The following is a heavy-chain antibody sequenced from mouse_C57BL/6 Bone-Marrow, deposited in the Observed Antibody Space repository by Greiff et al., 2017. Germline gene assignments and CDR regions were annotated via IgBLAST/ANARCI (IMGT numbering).Heavy chain of an antibody. Sequence: VQLQQSGAELVKPGASVKLSCKASGYTFTSYWMHWVKQRPGQGLEWIGMIHPNSGSTNYNEKFKSKATLTVDKSPSTDYMQLSSLTSEDSAVYYCARRVILRCGDYFDYWGQGTTLTVSS. CDR1: GYTFTSYW. J-gene: IGHJ2*01. CDR2: IHPNSGST. D-gene: IGHD1-1*01. V-gene: IGHV1-64*01. CDR3: ARRVILRCGDYFDY.